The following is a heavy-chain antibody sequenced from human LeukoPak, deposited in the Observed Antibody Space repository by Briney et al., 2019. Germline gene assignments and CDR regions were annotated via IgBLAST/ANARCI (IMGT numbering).Heavy chain of an antibody. CDR1: GRSMSSYY. CDR3: ARVPGIVVVPAAISVGAFDI. Sequence: SETLSLTCTVSGRSMSSYYWNWIRQPPGKGLEWIGYIYYSGSTNYNPSLKSRVTISVDTSKNQFSLKLSSVTAADTAVYYCARVPGIVVVPAAISVGAFDIWGQGTMVTVSS. D-gene: IGHD2-2*01. CDR2: IYYSGST. V-gene: IGHV4-59*01. J-gene: IGHJ3*02.